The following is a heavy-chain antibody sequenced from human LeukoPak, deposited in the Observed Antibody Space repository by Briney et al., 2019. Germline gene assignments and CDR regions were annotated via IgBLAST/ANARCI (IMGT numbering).Heavy chain of an antibody. V-gene: IGHV4-39*07. D-gene: IGHD2/OR15-2a*01. CDR1: GGSISSSSYY. CDR3: ARDSTTLLDY. Sequence: PSETLSLTCTVSGGSISSSSYYWGWIRQPPVKGLEWIGSIYYSGSTYYNPSLKSRVTISVDTSKNQFSLKLSSVIAADTAVYYCARDSTTLLDYWGQGTLVTVSS. J-gene: IGHJ4*02. CDR2: IYYSGST.